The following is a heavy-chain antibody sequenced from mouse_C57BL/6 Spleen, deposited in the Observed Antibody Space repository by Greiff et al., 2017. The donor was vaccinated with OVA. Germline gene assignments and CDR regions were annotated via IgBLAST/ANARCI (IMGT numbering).Heavy chain of an antibody. V-gene: IGHV1-81*01. CDR2: IYPRSGNT. CDR3: ARRYYGSNPYAMDY. CDR1: GYTFTSYG. D-gene: IGHD1-1*01. J-gene: IGHJ4*01. Sequence: VQLQQSGAELARPGASVKLSCKASGYTFTSYGISWVKQRTGPGLEWIGEIYPRSGNTYYNEKFKGKATLTADKSSSTAYMELRSLTSEDSAVYFCARRYYGSNPYAMDYWGQGTSVTVSS.